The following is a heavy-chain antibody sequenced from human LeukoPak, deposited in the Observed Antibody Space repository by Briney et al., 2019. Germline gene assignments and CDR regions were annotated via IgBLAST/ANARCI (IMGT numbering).Heavy chain of an antibody. D-gene: IGHD6-13*01. J-gene: IGHJ4*02. CDR1: GGSLSGYY. CDR2: INHSGST. Sequence: PSETLSLTCAVYGGSLSGYYWSWIRQPPGKGLEWIGEINHSGSTNYNPSLKSRVTISVDTSKNQFSLKLSSVTAADTAVYYCAREGSRRVFDYWGQRTLVTVSS. CDR3: AREGSRRVFDY. V-gene: IGHV4-34*01.